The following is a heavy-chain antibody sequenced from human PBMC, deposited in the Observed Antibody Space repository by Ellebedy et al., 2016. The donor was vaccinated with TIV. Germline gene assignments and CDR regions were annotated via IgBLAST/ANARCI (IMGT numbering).Heavy chain of an antibody. J-gene: IGHJ5*02. Sequence: AASVKVSCKAPGYSFTNYGITWVRQAPGQGLEWMGWISAYNGNTKYEQKLQGRVTMTTDTSTSTVYMELRSLRSDDTAVYYCARYCNSTTCSNWFDPWGQGTLVTVSS. CDR1: GYSFTNYG. CDR3: ARYCNSTTCSNWFDP. D-gene: IGHD2-2*01. V-gene: IGHV1-18*01. CDR2: ISAYNGNT.